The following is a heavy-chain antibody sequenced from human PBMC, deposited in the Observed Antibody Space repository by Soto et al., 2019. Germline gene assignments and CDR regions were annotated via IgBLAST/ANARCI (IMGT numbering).Heavy chain of an antibody. CDR1: GDYIHVGGYY. CDR2: IYYTGKT. D-gene: IGHD2-2*01. Sequence: SETLSLTCSVSGDYIHVGGYYWTWIRQRPGKGLEWMGYIYYTGKTYYNPSLESRLTMSVDRSKNQFSLRLTSVTAADTAVYFRGRDLTSNANCIDPWGQGTLVTVSS. CDR3: GRDLTSNANCIDP. J-gene: IGHJ5*02. V-gene: IGHV4-30-4*01.